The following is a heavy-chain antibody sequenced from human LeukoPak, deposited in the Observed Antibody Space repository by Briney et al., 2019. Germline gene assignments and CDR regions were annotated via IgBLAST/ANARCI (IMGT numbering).Heavy chain of an antibody. CDR3: ARRPRRYYDTSGYYLDY. CDR1: GGSFCCYY. CDR2: INHGGST. V-gene: IGHV4-34*01. Sequence: SETLSLTCAVYGGSFCCYYWSWIRQPPGKGLEWIGEINHGGSTNYNPSLKSRVTISVDTSKNQFSLKLSSVTAADTAVYYCARRPRRYYDTSGYYLDYWGQGTLVTVSS. D-gene: IGHD3-22*01. J-gene: IGHJ4*02.